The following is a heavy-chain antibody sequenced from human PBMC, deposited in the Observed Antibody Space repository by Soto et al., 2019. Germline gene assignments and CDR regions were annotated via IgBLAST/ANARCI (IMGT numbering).Heavy chain of an antibody. CDR1: GFTFSSYA. CDR2: ISSNGGST. Sequence: GGSLRLSCSASGFTFSSYAMHWVRQAPGKGLEYVSAISSNGGSTYYADSVKGRFTISRDNSKNTLYLQMSSLRAEDTAVYYCVKYSIVGATIKYFDYWGQGTLVTVSS. J-gene: IGHJ4*02. V-gene: IGHV3-64D*06. D-gene: IGHD1-26*01. CDR3: VKYSIVGATIKYFDY.